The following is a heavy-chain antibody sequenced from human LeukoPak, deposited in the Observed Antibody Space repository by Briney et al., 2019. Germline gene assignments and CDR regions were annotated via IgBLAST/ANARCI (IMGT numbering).Heavy chain of an antibody. CDR2: IIPIFGTA. Sequence: SVKVSCKASGGTFSSYAISWVRQAPGQGLEWMGGIIPIFGTANYAQKFQGRVTITADKSTSTAYMELSSLRSEDTAVYYCASPRYYDILTGGAFDIWGQGTMVTVSS. V-gene: IGHV1-69*06. J-gene: IGHJ3*02. D-gene: IGHD3-9*01. CDR1: GGTFSSYA. CDR3: ASPRYYDILTGGAFDI.